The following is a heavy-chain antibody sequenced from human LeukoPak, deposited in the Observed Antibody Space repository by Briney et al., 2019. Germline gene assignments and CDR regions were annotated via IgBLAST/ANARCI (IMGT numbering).Heavy chain of an antibody. CDR1: GESIGPNY. J-gene: IGHJ4*02. Sequence: SETLSLTCTVSGESIGPNYCSWIRQPPGKGLEWIGYIYYSGSTNYNPSLKSRVTISVDTSKNQFSLKLSSVTAADTAVYYCARRALGQWLIDYWGQGTLVTVSS. V-gene: IGHV4-59*08. D-gene: IGHD3-22*01. CDR3: ARRALGQWLIDY. CDR2: IYYSGST.